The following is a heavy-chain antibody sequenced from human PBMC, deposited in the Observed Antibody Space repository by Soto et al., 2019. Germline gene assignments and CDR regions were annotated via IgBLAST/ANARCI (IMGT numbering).Heavy chain of an antibody. D-gene: IGHD1-26*01. CDR2: INHSGST. J-gene: IGHJ4*02. Sequence: SETLSLTCAVYGGSFSGYYWSWIRQPPGKGLEWIGEINHSGSTNYNPSLKSRVTISVDTSKNQFSLKLSSVTAADTAVYYCARLSVGSYLAFVDYWGQGTLVTVSS. CDR3: ARLSVGSYLAFVDY. V-gene: IGHV4-34*01. CDR1: GGSFSGYY.